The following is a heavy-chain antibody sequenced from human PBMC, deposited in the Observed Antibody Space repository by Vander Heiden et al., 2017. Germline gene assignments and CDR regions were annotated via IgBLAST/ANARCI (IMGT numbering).Heavy chain of an antibody. Sequence: QVHLVQSGAAVQKPGASVTVSCKASGYTFHTVGIHWGRQAPGQSLGWMGWINTGNHNTRYAQNYHGRVTCTGDTSASTGYMDLSSLTSDDTAVYYCARGWESRGGLDYWGQGTLVTVSS. J-gene: IGHJ4*02. CDR2: INTGNHNT. CDR1: GYTFHTVG. CDR3: ARGWESRGGLDY. D-gene: IGHD1-26*01. V-gene: IGHV1-3*04.